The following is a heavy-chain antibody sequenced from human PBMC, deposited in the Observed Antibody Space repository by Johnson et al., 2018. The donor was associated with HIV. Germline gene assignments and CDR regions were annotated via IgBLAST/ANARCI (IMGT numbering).Heavy chain of an antibody. Sequence: QVQLVESGGGLVQPGRSLRLSCTASGFTFGDYAMSWVRQAPGKGLEWVAVISYDGSNKYYADSVKGRFTISRDNSKNTLYLQMNSLRAEDTAVYYCAKGVVPAAAEAFDIWGQGTMVTVSS. CDR2: ISYDGSNK. CDR1: GFTFGDYA. CDR3: AKGVVPAAAEAFDI. V-gene: IGHV3-30*04. D-gene: IGHD2-2*01. J-gene: IGHJ3*02.